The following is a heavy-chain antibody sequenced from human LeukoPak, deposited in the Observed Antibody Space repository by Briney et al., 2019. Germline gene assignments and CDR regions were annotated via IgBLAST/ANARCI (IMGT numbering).Heavy chain of an antibody. Sequence: PGGSLRLSCAASGFPFISYGMHWVRQAPGKGLEWVAFIRYDGSNKYYADSVKGRFTISRDNSKNTLYLQMSNLRADDTAAYYCASTTVDYWGQGTLVTVSS. CDR1: GFPFISYG. CDR2: IRYDGSNK. J-gene: IGHJ4*02. D-gene: IGHD2/OR15-2a*01. V-gene: IGHV3-30*02. CDR3: ASTTVDY.